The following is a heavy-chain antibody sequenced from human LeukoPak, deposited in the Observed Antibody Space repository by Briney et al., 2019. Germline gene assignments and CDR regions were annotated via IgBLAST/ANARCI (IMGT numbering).Heavy chain of an antibody. D-gene: IGHD3-10*01. J-gene: IGHJ5*02. CDR2: IYYSGST. V-gene: IGHV4-31*03. CDR1: GGSISSGGYY. CDR3: ANYGSGSYRFDP. Sequence: PSQTLSLTCTVSGGSISSGGYYWSWIRQHPGKGLEWIGYIYYSGSTYHNPSLKSRVTISVDTSKNQFSLKLSSVTAADTAVYYCANYGSGSYRFDPWGQGTLVTVSS.